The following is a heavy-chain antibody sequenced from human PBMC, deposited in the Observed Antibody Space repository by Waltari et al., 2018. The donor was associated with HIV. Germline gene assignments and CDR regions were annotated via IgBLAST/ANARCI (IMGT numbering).Heavy chain of an antibody. CDR1: GGSFSGYY. CDR3: ARVCSIAVAGQGEVDY. Sequence: QVQLQQWGAGLLKPSENLSLTCAVYGGSFSGYYWSWIRQPPGKGLEWIGEINHSGSTNYNPSLKSRVTISVDTSKNQFSLKLSSVTAADTAVYYCARVCSIAVAGQGEVDYWGQGTLVTVSS. CDR2: INHSGST. J-gene: IGHJ4*02. D-gene: IGHD6-19*01. V-gene: IGHV4-34*01.